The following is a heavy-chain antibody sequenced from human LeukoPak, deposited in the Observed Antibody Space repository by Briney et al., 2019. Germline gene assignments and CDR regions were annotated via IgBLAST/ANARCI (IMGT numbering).Heavy chain of an antibody. V-gene: IGHV3-30*02. Sequence: GGSLRLSCSASGFTFSTYGMHWVRQAPGEGLEWVAFIRYDGSDKYYADSVKGRFTISRDNSKNTLYLQMNSLRAEDTAVYYCARDNDYYDSSGYYKHAFDIWGQGTMVTVSS. CDR2: IRYDGSDK. D-gene: IGHD3-22*01. J-gene: IGHJ3*02. CDR1: GFTFSTYG. CDR3: ARDNDYYDSSGYYKHAFDI.